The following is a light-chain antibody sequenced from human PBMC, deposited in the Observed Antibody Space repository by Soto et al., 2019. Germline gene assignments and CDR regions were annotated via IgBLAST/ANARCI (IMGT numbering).Light chain of an antibody. Sequence: QSVLTQPPSASGTPGQRVTISCSGSSSNIGSNYVYWYQQLPGTAPKLLIYRNNQRPSGVPDRFSGSKSGTSASLAISGLRSEDEADYYCAAWDDSLSGPDVVFGGGTKRTFL. CDR1: SSNIGSNY. CDR2: RNN. V-gene: IGLV1-47*01. J-gene: IGLJ2*01. CDR3: AAWDDSLSGPDVV.